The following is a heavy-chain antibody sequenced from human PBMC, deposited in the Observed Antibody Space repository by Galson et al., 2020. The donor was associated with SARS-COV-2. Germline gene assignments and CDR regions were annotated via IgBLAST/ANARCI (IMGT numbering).Heavy chain of an antibody. Sequence: GESLKISCAASGFTFSTISMNWVRQAPGKGLEWVSYISNSSRTIHYADSVKGRFTISRDNAKNSLYLQMNSLRAEDTALYYCARGQWLSAWGQGTLVTVSS. CDR3: ARGQWLSA. CDR2: ISNSSRTI. V-gene: IGHV3-48*01. D-gene: IGHD3-22*01. CDR1: GFTFSTIS. J-gene: IGHJ5*02.